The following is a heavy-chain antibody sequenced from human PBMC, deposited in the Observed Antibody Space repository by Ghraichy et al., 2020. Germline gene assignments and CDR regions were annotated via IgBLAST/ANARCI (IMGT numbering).Heavy chain of an antibody. D-gene: IGHD3-10*01. CDR3: ARDADYYSSGSYYPNYWYFDL. CDR2: IYSDGST. J-gene: IGHJ2*01. Sequence: GESLNISCVVSGFTVSSNYMSWVRQAPGKGLEWDSVIYSDGSTYYADSVKGRFTISRDNSKNTLYLQMNSLRAEDTAVYYCARDADYYSSGSYYPNYWYFDLWGRGTLVTVSS. CDR1: GFTVSSNY. V-gene: IGHV3-53*01.